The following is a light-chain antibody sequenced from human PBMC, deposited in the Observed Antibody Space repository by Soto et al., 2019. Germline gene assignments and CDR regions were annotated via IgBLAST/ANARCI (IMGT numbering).Light chain of an antibody. CDR3: QQLNGYVALT. CDR1: QGISSY. V-gene: IGKV1-9*01. Sequence: DIQMTQSPSTLSATAGDRVTISCRASQGISSYLAWYQQKPGKAPKLLIYDASTLKSGVPSRFSGSGSGTEFTLTISSLQPEDLATYYCQQLNGYVALTFGGGTKVDIK. CDR2: DAS. J-gene: IGKJ4*01.